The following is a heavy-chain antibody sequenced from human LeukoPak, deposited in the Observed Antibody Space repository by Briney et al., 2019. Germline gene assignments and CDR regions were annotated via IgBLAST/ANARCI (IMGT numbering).Heavy chain of an antibody. CDR3: ARRREDYYDSSGLGAFDI. J-gene: IGHJ3*02. CDR1: GFTFSDYW. D-gene: IGHD3-22*01. CDR2: MSSDGSST. V-gene: IGHV3-74*01. Sequence: GGSLRLSCAASGFTFSDYWMNWVRQVPGKGLMWVSRMSSDGSSTNYADSVKGRFTISRDNAKNSLYLQMNSLRAEDTALYYCARRREDYYDSSGLGAFDIWGQGTMVTVSS.